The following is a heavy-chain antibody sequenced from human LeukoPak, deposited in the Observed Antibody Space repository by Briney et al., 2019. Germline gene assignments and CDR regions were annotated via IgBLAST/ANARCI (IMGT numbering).Heavy chain of an antibody. V-gene: IGHV5-51*01. J-gene: IGHJ4*02. CDR1: GYSFTSYW. Sequence: PGESLKISCKGSGYSFTSYWIGWVRQMPGKGLEWMGIICPGDSDTRYSPSFQGQVTISADKSISTAYLQWSSLKASDTAMYYCARLKDSSGYSLFYFDYWGQGTLVTVSS. D-gene: IGHD3-22*01. CDR3: ARLKDSSGYSLFYFDY. CDR2: ICPGDSDT.